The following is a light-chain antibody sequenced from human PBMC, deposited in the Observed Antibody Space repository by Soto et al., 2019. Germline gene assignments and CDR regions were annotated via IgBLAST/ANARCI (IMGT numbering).Light chain of an antibody. Sequence: EIVLTQSPGTLSLSPWERATLSFRASQSVSRSYLAWYQQKPGQAPRLLIYGASSRATGIPDRFSGSGSGTDFTLTISRLEPEDFAVYYCQQYGSSRWTFGHGTKVDIK. CDR3: QQYGSSRWT. J-gene: IGKJ1*01. CDR2: GAS. CDR1: QSVSRSY. V-gene: IGKV3-20*01.